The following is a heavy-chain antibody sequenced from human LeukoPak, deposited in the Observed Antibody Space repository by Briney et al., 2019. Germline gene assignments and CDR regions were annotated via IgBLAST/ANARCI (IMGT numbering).Heavy chain of an antibody. CDR2: ISDSGGST. CDR1: GFTFSSNA. D-gene: IGHD2-21*02. Sequence: GGSLRLSCAASGFTFSSNAMSWVRQAPGKGLEWVSAISDSGGSTYYADSVKGRFTISRDNSKNTLYLQMNSLRAEDTAVYYCAKYQVVTTPRGHFDYWGQGTLVTVSS. V-gene: IGHV3-23*01. CDR3: AKYQVVTTPRGHFDY. J-gene: IGHJ4*02.